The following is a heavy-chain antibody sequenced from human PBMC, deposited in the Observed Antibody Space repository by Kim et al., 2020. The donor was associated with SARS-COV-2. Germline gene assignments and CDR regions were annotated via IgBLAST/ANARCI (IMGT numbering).Heavy chain of an antibody. V-gene: IGHV4-39*01. D-gene: IGHD3-10*01. CDR3: ARGWFGDLSGGNWFDP. J-gene: IGHJ5*02. CDR1: GGSISSSSYY. Sequence: SETLSLTCTVSGGSISSSSYYWGWIRQPPGKGLEWIGSIYYSGSTYYNPSLKSRVTISVDTSKNQFSLKLSSVTAADTAVYYCARGWFGDLSGGNWFDPWGQGTLVTVSS. CDR2: IYYSGST.